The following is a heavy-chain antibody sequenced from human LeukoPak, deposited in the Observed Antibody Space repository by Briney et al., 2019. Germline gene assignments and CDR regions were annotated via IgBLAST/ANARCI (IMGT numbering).Heavy chain of an antibody. CDR1: GGSISSYY. CDR2: IYYSGST. J-gene: IGHJ4*02. V-gene: IGHV4-59*12. CDR3: AREVEYDFWSGYYPFDY. D-gene: IGHD3-3*01. Sequence: SETLSLTCTVSGGSISSYYWSWIRQPPGKGLEWIGYIYYSGSTNYNPSLKSRVTISVDTSKNQFSLKLSSVTAADTAVYYCAREVEYDFWSGYYPFDYWGQGTLVTVSS.